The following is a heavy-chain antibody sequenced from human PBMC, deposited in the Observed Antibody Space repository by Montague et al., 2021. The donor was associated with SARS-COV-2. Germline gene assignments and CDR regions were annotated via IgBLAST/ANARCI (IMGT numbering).Heavy chain of an antibody. CDR3: ARALYRSGGSCYPNWFDP. CDR2: IYYSGST. CDR1: GGSISSYY. D-gene: IGHD2-15*01. Sequence: SETLSLTCTVSGGSISSYYWSWIRQPPGKGLEWIGYIYYSGSTNYNPSLKSRVTISVDTSKNQFSLKLSSVTAADTAVYYCARALYRSGGSCYPNWFDPWGQGTLVTVS. J-gene: IGHJ5*02. V-gene: IGHV4-59*01.